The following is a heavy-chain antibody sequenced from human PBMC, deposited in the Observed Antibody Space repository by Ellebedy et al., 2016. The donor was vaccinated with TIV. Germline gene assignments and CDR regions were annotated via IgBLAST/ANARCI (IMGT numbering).Heavy chain of an antibody. CDR3: ARDRLGHGWDYYYGMDV. Sequence: ASVKVSCKASGYTFTGYYMHWVRQAPGQGLEWMGWINPNSGGTNYAQKFQGRVTMTRDTSISTAYMELSSLRSEDTAVYYCARDRLGHGWDYYYGMDVWGQGTTVTVSS. CDR2: INPNSGGT. CDR1: GYTFTGYY. D-gene: IGHD3/OR15-3a*01. J-gene: IGHJ6*02. V-gene: IGHV1-2*02.